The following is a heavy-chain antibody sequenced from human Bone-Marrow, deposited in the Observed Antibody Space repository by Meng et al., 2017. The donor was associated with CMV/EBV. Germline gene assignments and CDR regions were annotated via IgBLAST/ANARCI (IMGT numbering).Heavy chain of an antibody. V-gene: IGHV4-34*01. D-gene: IGHD3-3*01. Sequence: GSLRLSCAVYGGSFSGYYWSWIRQPPGKGLEWIGEINHSGSTNYNPSLKSRVTISVDTSKNQFSLKLSSVTAADTAVYYCARGLPELRFLEWLPSYNWFDPWGQGTLVTVSS. J-gene: IGHJ5*02. CDR1: GGSFSGYY. CDR3: ARGLPELRFLEWLPSYNWFDP. CDR2: INHSGST.